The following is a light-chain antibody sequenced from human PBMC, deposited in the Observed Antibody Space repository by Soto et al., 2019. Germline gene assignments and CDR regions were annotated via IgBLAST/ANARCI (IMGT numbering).Light chain of an antibody. CDR2: EVS. CDR3: SSYTSSTTPA. V-gene: IGLV2-14*01. J-gene: IGLJ2*01. CDR1: SSDVGGYAY. Sequence: QSVLTQPASVSGSPGQSITISCTGTSSDVGGYAYVSWYQQYPGKAPKLVISEVSNRPSGISHRFSGPRSGNTASLTISGLQAEDEADYYCSSYTSSTTPAFGGGTKLTVL.